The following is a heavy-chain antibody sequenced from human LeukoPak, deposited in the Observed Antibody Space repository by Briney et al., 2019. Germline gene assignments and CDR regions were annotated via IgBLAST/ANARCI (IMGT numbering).Heavy chain of an antibody. CDR3: ARDPSPYYDFWSGPSYWYFDL. Sequence: SETLSLTCTVSGGSISSYYWSWIRQPPGKGLEWIGYNYYSGSTNYNPSLKSRVTISVDTSKNQFSLKLSSVTAADTAVYYCARDPSPYYDFWSGPSYWYFDLWGRGTLVTVSS. CDR2: NYYSGST. D-gene: IGHD3-3*01. V-gene: IGHV4-59*01. CDR1: GGSISSYY. J-gene: IGHJ2*01.